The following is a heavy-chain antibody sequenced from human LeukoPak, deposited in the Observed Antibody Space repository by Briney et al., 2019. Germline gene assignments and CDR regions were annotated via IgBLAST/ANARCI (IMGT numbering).Heavy chain of an antibody. V-gene: IGHV3-23*01. CDR1: GFTFSSFG. CDR3: ARRCGSGGSCHSFDY. J-gene: IGHJ4*02. Sequence: GGSLRLSCAASGFTFSSFGMTWVRQAPGKGLEWVSTITGSGGITYYADSVKGRFTISRDNSKNTLYLQVNSLRAEDTAVYYCARRCGSGGSCHSFDYWGQGTLVTVSS. D-gene: IGHD2-15*01. CDR2: ITGSGGIT.